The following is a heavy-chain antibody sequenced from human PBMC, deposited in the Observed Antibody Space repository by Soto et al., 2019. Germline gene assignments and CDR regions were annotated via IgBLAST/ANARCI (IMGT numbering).Heavy chain of an antibody. CDR3: ARAYYAEAAAGPFEYYYYGMDV. D-gene: IGHD6-13*01. V-gene: IGHV4-34*01. CDR2: INHSGST. Sequence: QVQLQQWGAGLVEPSETLSLSCAVYGGSFSGYYWSWIRQPPGKGLEWIGEINHSGSTNYNPSLKSRVTISVDTSKNQFSLKLSSVTAADTAVYYCARAYYAEAAAGPFEYYYYGMDVWGQGTTVTVSS. CDR1: GGSFSGYY. J-gene: IGHJ6*02.